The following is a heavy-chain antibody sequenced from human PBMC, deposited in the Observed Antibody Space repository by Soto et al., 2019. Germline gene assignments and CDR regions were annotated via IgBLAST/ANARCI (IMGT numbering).Heavy chain of an antibody. CDR1: GYTFTSYG. Sequence: ASVKVSCKASGYTFTSYGISWVRQAPGQGLEWMGWISAYNGKTNYAQKLQGRVTMTTDTSTSTAYMELRSLRSDDTALYYCAVSRTLYNIVVVVAATREYYYCVVDVWGQGTTVTVSS. V-gene: IGHV1-18*04. D-gene: IGHD2-15*01. CDR2: ISAYNGKT. CDR3: AVSRTLYNIVVVVAATREYYYCVVDV. J-gene: IGHJ6*02.